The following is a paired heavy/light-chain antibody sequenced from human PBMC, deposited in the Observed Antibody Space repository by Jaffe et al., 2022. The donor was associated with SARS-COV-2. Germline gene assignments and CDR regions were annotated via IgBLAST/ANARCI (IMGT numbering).Heavy chain of an antibody. CDR2: ISSSGSST. V-gene: IGHV3-11*01. J-gene: IGHJ6*02. CDR1: GFTFSDYY. Sequence: QVQLVESGGGLVKPGGSLRLSCAASGFTFSDYYMSWIRQAPGKGLEWVSYISSSGSSTYYADSVKGRFTVSRDNAENSLYLQMNSLRAEDTAVYYCARGPRVLLQLANYYYYGMDVWGQGTTVTVSS. CDR3: ARGPRVLLQLANYYYYGMDV. D-gene: IGHD6-13*01.
Light chain of an antibody. J-gene: IGKJ4*01. Sequence: DIVMTQSPLSLPVTPGEPASISCRSSQSLLHSNGNNYLDWYLQKPGQSPQLLIYLGSNRASGVPDRFSGSGSGTDFTLKISRVEAEDVGVYYCMQALQTLTFGGGTKVEIK. CDR2: LGS. CDR1: QSLLHSNGNNY. CDR3: MQALQTLT. V-gene: IGKV2-28*01.